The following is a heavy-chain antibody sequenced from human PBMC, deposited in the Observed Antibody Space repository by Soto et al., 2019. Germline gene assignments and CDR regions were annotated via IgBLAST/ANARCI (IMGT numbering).Heavy chain of an antibody. Sequence: EVQLVESGGGLVQPGGSLRLSCAASGFNFNDYSMNWVRQAPGKGLEWVSHISYSSGTIVYADSVKGRFTISRDNAQKSLYLQMNNLRAEDTAVYYCARDLSLIGVAGTVSGTSLDYWGQGTLVTVSS. D-gene: IGHD6-19*01. CDR2: ISYSSGTI. CDR3: ARDLSLIGVAGTVSGTSLDY. V-gene: IGHV3-48*01. J-gene: IGHJ4*02. CDR1: GFNFNDYS.